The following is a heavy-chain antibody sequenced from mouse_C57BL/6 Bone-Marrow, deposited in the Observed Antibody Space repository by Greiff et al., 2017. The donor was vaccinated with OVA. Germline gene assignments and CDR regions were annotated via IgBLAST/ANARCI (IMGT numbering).Heavy chain of an antibody. J-gene: IGHJ4*01. CDR3: ARAYVNSYPIYYAMDD. V-gene: IGHV14-3*01. CDR2: IDPANGNT. CDR1: GFNIKNTY. D-gene: IGHD1-1*01. Sequence: VQLQQSVAELVRPGASVKLSCTASGFNIKNTYMHWVKQRPEQGLEWIGWIDPANGNTKYAPKFPGKATITADTSSNTAYLQLSSLTSEDTAIYYCARAYVNSYPIYYAMDDWGQGTSVTVSS.